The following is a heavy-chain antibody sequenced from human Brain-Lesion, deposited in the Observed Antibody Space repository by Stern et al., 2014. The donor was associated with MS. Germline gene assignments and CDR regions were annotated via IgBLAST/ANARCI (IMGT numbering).Heavy chain of an antibody. V-gene: IGHV4-39*01. CDR1: GGSVSSTSYA. CDR2: IYYSGNT. Sequence: QLQLQESGPGLVKPSETLSLTCTVAGGSVSSTSYAWAWIRQPPGKGLEWIGTIYYSGNTYYSSSLKRRLTISLDTSQNQFYLQLRSVTAADTAVYYCAGEEDIRYCSGGSCTGNWFDPWGQGTLVTVSS. D-gene: IGHD2-15*01. J-gene: IGHJ5*02. CDR3: AGEEDIRYCSGGSCTGNWFDP.